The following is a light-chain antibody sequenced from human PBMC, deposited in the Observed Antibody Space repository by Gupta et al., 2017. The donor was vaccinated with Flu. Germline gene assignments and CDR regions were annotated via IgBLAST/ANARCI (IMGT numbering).Light chain of an antibody. CDR2: AAS. CDR3: QQSDSTPMT. J-gene: IGKJ1*01. V-gene: IGKV1-39*01. CDR1: QSISSY. Sequence: DIHMTQSPSSLSAYVGDRVTITCRASQSISSYLNWYQQKPGKAPKLLIYAASSLQSGVPSRFSGSGSGTDFTLTISSLQPEDFATYYCQQSDSTPMTFGQGTKVEIK.